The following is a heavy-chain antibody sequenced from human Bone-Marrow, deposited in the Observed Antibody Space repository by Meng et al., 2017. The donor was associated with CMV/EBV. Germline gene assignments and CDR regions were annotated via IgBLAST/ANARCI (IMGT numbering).Heavy chain of an antibody. V-gene: IGHV4-34*01. Sequence: SETLSITCDVYGGSLSNYYWSWIRQPPGKGLEWIGEVHPSGSTNYNPSLKNRVTISVDTPQNQFSLNLTSVTAADTAVYYCARGVDAAKVGNYWGQGTLVTVSS. CDR2: VHPSGST. D-gene: IGHD5-18*01. CDR1: GGSLSNYY. CDR3: ARGVDAAKVGNY. J-gene: IGHJ4*02.